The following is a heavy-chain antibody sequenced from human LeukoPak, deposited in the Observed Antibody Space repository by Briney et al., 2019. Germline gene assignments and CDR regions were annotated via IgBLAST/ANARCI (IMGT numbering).Heavy chain of an antibody. V-gene: IGHV4-39*01. CDR3: VRQSRIFGVTRPGYMDV. Sequence: SESLSLTCGVPGGSINTNTFFWGWIRQPPGKGLEWIGNVFYSGNTMYNPSLKNRVTLSIDTSKSQFSLGLSSVTAADTAMYWCVRQSRIFGVTRPGYMDVWGKGIMVSVSS. CDR2: VFYSGNT. D-gene: IGHD3-3*01. J-gene: IGHJ6*03. CDR1: GGSINTNTFF.